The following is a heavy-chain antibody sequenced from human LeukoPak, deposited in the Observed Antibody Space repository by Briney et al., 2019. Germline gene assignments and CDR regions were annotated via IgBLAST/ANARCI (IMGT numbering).Heavy chain of an antibody. CDR1: GYTFTGYY. D-gene: IGHD3-22*01. Sequence: ASVKVPCKTSGYTFTGYYMHWVRQAPGQGLEWMGRINPNRGGTNYAQKFQGRVTMTWNTSISTAYMELSSPKSEDTAVYYCAREGNYYDSSGYYLDYWGQGTLVTVSS. V-gene: IGHV1-2*06. CDR3: AREGNYYDSSGYYLDY. J-gene: IGHJ4*02. CDR2: INPNRGGT.